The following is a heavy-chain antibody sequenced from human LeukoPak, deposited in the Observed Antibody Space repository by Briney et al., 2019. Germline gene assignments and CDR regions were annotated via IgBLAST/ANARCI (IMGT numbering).Heavy chain of an antibody. Sequence: GGSLRLSCAASGFTFSSYAMSWVRQAPGKGLEWVSGISGSGSSTYYADSVKGRFTISRDNSKNTLYLQMNSLRAEDTAVYYCAKGFSGWSFDYWGQGTLVTVSS. J-gene: IGHJ4*02. CDR1: GFTFSSYA. CDR3: AKGFSGWSFDY. CDR2: ISGSGSST. D-gene: IGHD6-19*01. V-gene: IGHV3-23*01.